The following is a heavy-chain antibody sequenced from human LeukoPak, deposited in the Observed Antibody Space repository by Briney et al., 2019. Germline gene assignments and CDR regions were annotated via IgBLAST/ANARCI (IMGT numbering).Heavy chain of an antibody. V-gene: IGHV4-59*01. J-gene: IGHJ6*02. CDR2: IYYSGST. CDR3: ARVGIVVVPAAMDYYGMDV. D-gene: IGHD2-2*01. Sequence: SETLSLTCTVSGGSISSYYWSWIRQPPGKGLECIGYIYYSGSTNYNPSLKSRVTISVDTSKNQFSLKLSSVTAADTAVYYCARVGIVVVPAAMDYYGMDVWGQGTTVTVSS. CDR1: GGSISSYY.